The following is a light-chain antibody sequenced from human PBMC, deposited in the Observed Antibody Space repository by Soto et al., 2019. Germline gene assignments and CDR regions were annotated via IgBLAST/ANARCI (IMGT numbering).Light chain of an antibody. Sequence: DIRMTQSPSSLSASVGDKVTITCRASQNVASYLNWYQQKLGTAPKVLIYATSTLKTGVPSRFSGSGSGTEFILTITSLQPEDFATYYCQQTYNTPLTFGGGTKVEIK. CDR2: ATS. CDR3: QQTYNTPLT. V-gene: IGKV1-39*01. CDR1: QNVASY. J-gene: IGKJ4*01.